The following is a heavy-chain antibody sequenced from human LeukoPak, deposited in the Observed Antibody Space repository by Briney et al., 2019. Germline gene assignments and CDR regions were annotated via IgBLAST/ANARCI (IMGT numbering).Heavy chain of an antibody. V-gene: IGHV3-21*04. CDR3: VRDRGTYRPIDY. J-gene: IGHJ4*02. CDR2: ISYTGTYI. CDR1: AFSLNAYN. D-gene: IGHD1-26*01. Sequence: GGSLRLSCAASAFSLNAYNMNWVRQAPGKGLEWVSSISYTGTYIHYADSVKGRFTISRDNAQNSLYLQMNSLRAEDTAIYYCVRDRGTYRPIDYWGQGTLVTVSS.